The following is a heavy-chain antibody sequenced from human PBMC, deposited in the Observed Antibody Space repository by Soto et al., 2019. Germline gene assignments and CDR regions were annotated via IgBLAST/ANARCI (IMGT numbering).Heavy chain of an antibody. CDR3: VRTNDFWSCDYYGYYYCYGRDV. D-gene: IGHD3-3*01. CDR1: GGSISSGGYY. CDR2: TYYSGST. J-gene: IGHJ6*04. Sequence: HVQLQASCPGLVKPSQTLSLTCTVSGGSISSGGYYWSWIRQHPGKGLEWIGYTYYSGSTYYNPSLARRVIISVDTSKNQFFLKLCSVTAADTAVYYCVRTNDFWSCDYYGYYYCYGRDVSGDGTTVTVST. V-gene: IGHV4-31*03.